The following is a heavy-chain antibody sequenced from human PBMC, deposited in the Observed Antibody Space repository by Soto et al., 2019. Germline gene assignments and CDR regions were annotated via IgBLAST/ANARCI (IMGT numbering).Heavy chain of an antibody. Sequence: QVQLVQSGAEVKKPGSSVKVSCKASGGTFSSYTISWVRQAPGQGLEWMGRIIPILGIANYAQKFQGRVTITAGKSTSTAYMELSSLRSEDTAVYYCARDLDYYYGSGGPYYGMDVWGQGTTVTVSS. CDR3: ARDLDYYYGSGGPYYGMDV. D-gene: IGHD3-10*01. CDR1: GGTFSSYT. V-gene: IGHV1-69*08. J-gene: IGHJ6*02. CDR2: IIPILGIA.